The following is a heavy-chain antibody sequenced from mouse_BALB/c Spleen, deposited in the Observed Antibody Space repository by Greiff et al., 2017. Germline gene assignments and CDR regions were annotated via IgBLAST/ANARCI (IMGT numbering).Heavy chain of an antibody. D-gene: IGHD2-14*01. J-gene: IGHJ4*01. CDR3: ARERYDDAMDY. V-gene: IGHV5-6-3*01. Sequence: DVKLVESGGGLVQPGGSLKLSCAASGFTFSSYGMSWVRQTPDKRLELVATINSNGGSTYYPDSVKGRITISRDNAKNTLYLQMSSLMSEDTAMYYCARERYDDAMDYWGQGTTVTVSS. CDR2: INSNGGST. CDR1: GFTFSSYG.